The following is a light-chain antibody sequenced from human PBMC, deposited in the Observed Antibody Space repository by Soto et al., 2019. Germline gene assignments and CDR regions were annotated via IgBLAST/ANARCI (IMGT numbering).Light chain of an antibody. J-gene: IGKJ1*01. CDR1: QTITKY. CDR3: QQRAIGPWT. Sequence: EIVLTQSPATLSLSPGDGATLSCRASQTITKYLAWYQQKPGQAPRLLIYESSKRASGVPSRFSGGGSGTDFTLTISSLETEDFTFYYCQQRAIGPWTFGQGTRVEI. CDR2: ESS. V-gene: IGKV3-11*01.